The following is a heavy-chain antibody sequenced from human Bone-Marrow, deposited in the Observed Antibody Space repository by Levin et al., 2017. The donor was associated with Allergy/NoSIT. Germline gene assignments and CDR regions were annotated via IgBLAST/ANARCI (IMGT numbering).Heavy chain of an antibody. CDR1: GFTISNNY. Sequence: SSETLSLTCVVSGFTISNNYMSWVRQASGKGLEWVAVIYSFGSTNYADSVKGRFTISRANSENTLYLQMNSLRAEDTAIYYCARLDFNYGSYYWGQGTLVTVSS. V-gene: IGHV3-66*04. D-gene: IGHD3-10*01. CDR3: ARLDFNYGSYY. CDR2: IYSFGST. J-gene: IGHJ4*02.